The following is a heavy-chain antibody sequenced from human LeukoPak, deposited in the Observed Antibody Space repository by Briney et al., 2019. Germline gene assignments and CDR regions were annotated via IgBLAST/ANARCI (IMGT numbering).Heavy chain of an antibody. J-gene: IGHJ6*03. Sequence: GGSLRLSCAASGFTFSSYWMSWVRQAPGKGLEWVANIKQDGSEKYYVDSVKGRFTISRDNAKNSLYLQMNSLRAEDTAVYYCARVNAQQLVARNYYYHYYMDVWGKGTTVTVSS. CDR1: GFTFSSYW. D-gene: IGHD6-13*01. V-gene: IGHV3-7*01. CDR2: IKQDGSEK. CDR3: ARVNAQQLVARNYYYHYYMDV.